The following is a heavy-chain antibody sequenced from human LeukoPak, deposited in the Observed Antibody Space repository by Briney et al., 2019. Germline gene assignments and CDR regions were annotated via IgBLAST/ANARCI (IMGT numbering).Heavy chain of an antibody. CDR2: LYPDDSDT. CDR1: GYKFSNFW. D-gene: IGHD5-12*01. J-gene: IGHJ4*02. V-gene: IGHV5-51*01. Sequence: GESLKISCKTSGYKFSNFWIGWVLQTPGKGLEWMGVLYPDDSDTRYSPSFQGQVTISADKSIRTAYLQWRSLKASDTGLYYCARGRGAFHGYGNFDFWGQGTPVTVSS. CDR3: ARGRGAFHGYGNFDF.